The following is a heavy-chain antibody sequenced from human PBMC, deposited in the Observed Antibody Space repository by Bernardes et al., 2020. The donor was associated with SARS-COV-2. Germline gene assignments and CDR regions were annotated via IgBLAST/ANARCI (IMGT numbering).Heavy chain of an antibody. CDR2: ISSSSSYI. D-gene: IGHD5-12*01. CDR3: VKDMVATITSRARGLDY. V-gene: IGHV3-21*04. J-gene: IGHJ4*02. Sequence: GGSLRLSCAASGFTFSSYSMNWVRQAPGKGLEWVSSISSSSSYIYYADSVKGRFTISRDNAKNSLYLQMNSLRAEDTALYYCVKDMVATITSRARGLDYWGQGTLVTVSS. CDR1: GFTFSSYS.